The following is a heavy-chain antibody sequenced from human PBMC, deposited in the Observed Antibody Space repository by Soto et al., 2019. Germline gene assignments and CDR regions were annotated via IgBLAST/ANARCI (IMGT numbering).Heavy chain of an antibody. CDR3: ARPSVSLAWGPFDY. V-gene: IGHV4-59*01. J-gene: IGHJ4*02. CDR2: IYYTGST. D-gene: IGHD1-26*01. Sequence: SETQSLTCTVSGGSIRDYYWSWVRQPPGKGLEWIGNIYYTGSTNCNPSLKSRVTISVDTSNNHFSLKLNSVTAADTAVYYCARPSVSLAWGPFDYWGQGSLVTVSS. CDR1: GGSIRDYY.